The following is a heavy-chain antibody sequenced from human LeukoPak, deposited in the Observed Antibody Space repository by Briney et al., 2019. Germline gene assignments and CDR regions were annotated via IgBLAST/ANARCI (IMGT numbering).Heavy chain of an antibody. V-gene: IGHV3-23*01. CDR2: ISGSGGST. CDR1: GFTFSSYA. CDR3: AKDFEIVKHYDYVWGTYSFDY. D-gene: IGHD3-16*01. Sequence: GGSLRLSCAASGFTFSSYAMSWVRQAPGKGLEWVSAISGSGGSTCYADSVKGRFTISRDNSKNTLYLQMNSLRAEDTAVYYCAKDFEIVKHYDYVWGTYSFDYWGQGTLVTVSS. J-gene: IGHJ4*02.